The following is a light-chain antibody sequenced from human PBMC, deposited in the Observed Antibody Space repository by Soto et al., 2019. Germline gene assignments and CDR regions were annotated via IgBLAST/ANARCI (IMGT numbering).Light chain of an antibody. CDR2: GNS. Sequence: QPVLTQPPSVSGAPGQRVTISCTGSSSNIGAGYDVHWYQQLPGTAPKLLIYGNSNRPSGVPDRFSGSKSGTSASLAITGLQAEDEADYYCQSYDSSLSCVVFGGGTKVTVL. J-gene: IGLJ2*01. V-gene: IGLV1-40*01. CDR3: QSYDSSLSCVV. CDR1: SSNIGAGYD.